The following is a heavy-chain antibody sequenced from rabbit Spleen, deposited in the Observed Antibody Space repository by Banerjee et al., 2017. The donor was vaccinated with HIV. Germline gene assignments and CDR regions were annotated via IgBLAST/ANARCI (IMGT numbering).Heavy chain of an antibody. CDR1: GFSFSSRNY. J-gene: IGHJ6*01. CDR3: ARDTSSSFSSYGMDL. Sequence: QEQLEESGGDLVKPGASLTLTCTASGFSFSSRNYMCWVRQAPGKGLEWIGCTGTFSGNTWYASWAKGRFTISKTSSTTVTLQMTSVTVADTATYFCARDTSSSFSSYGMDLWGQGTLVTVS. D-gene: IGHD1-1*01. V-gene: IGHV1S45*01. CDR2: TGTFSGNT.